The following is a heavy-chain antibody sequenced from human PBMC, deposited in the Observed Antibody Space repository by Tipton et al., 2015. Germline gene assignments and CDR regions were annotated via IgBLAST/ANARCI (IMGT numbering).Heavy chain of an antibody. D-gene: IGHD4-17*01. V-gene: IGHV4-38-2*01. Sequence: TLSLTCAVSAYSISSDYYWGWIRQPPGKGLEWIGSFFHSGNTFHNPSLGSRVIISVDTSKNQFSLTVTSVTAADTAVYYCARSRYTVTPDSWGQGTLVTVSS. CDR3: ARSRYTVTPDS. J-gene: IGHJ4*02. CDR2: FFHSGNT. CDR1: AYSISSDYY.